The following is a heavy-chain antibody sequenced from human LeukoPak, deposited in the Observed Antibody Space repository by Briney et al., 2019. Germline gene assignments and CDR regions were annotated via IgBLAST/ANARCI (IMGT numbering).Heavy chain of an antibody. CDR2: IYYSGST. V-gene: IGHV4-30-4*01. CDR3: ASLVNMAGMIFFDI. D-gene: IGHD6-19*01. J-gene: IGHJ3*02. CDR1: GGSISSGDYY. Sequence: SETLSLTCTVSGGSISSGDYYWSWIRQPPGKGLELIGYIYYSGSTYYNPSLKSRVTISVDTSKNQFSLKLSSVTAADTAVYYCASLVNMAGMIFFDIWGQGTMVTVSS.